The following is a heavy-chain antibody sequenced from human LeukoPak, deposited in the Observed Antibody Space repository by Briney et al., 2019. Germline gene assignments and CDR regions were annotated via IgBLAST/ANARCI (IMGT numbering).Heavy chain of an antibody. CDR1: GFSFTAYS. J-gene: IGHJ4*02. V-gene: IGHV3-48*01. CDR2: IGPGGDI. CDR3: ARRFDS. Sequence: GGSLRPSCAASGFSFTAYSMNWVRQAPGRGLEWISYIGPGGDIYYADSVTGRFTVSRDTDKNSLYLQMNGLRVEDTAVYYCARRFDSWGQGTLVTVSS.